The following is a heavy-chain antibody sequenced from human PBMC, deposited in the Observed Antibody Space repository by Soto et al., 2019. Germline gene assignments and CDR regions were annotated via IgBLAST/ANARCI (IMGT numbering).Heavy chain of an antibody. V-gene: IGHV4-34*01. CDR2: INHSGRT. Sequence: SPPRSLTCAVYGGYFSGYYRSWLRQQARRGLEWIGDINHSGRTKNNPSLKSRVTISVDTSKNQFSLKRSSGTAADTAVYYCPRVPGVTRRIKLYRKERNWFVAWARGTLVPL. J-gene: IGHJ5*02. CDR1: GGYFSGYY. D-gene: IGHD2-8*01. CDR3: PRVPGVTRRIKLYRKERNWFVA.